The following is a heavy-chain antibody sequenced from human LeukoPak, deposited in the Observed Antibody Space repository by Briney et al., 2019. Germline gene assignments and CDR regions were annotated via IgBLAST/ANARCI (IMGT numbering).Heavy chain of an antibody. CDR3: ASWKVAAPYYGMDV. CDR2: IIPILGIA. CDR1: GGTFSSYA. D-gene: IGHD2-15*01. V-gene: IGHV1-69*04. J-gene: IGHJ6*02. Sequence: ASVKVSCKASGGTFSSYAISWVRQAPGQGLEWMGRIIPILGIANYAQKFQGRVTITADESTSTAYMELSSLRSEDTAVYYCASWKVAAPYYGMDVWGQGTTVTVSS.